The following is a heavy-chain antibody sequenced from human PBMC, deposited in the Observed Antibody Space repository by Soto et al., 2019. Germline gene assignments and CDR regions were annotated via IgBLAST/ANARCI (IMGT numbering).Heavy chain of an antibody. V-gene: IGHV4-30-4*01. J-gene: IGHJ4*02. CDR3: VRYCSTTKCPFDY. CDR2: IHYSGNT. CDR1: GGSISSGGSY. D-gene: IGHD2-2*01. Sequence: PSETLSLTCTVSGGSISSGGSYWGWIRQPPGKGLEWIGYIHYSGNTILNPSLRSRVTLSVDTSKNQFSLNLSSVTAADTAVYYCVRYCSTTKCPFDYWGQGTLVTVSS.